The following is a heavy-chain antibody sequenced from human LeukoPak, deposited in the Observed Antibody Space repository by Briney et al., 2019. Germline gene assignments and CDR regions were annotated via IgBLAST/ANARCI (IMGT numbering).Heavy chain of an antibody. CDR1: GGSISSYY. CDR3: ARGQYYYDSSGSSLFDY. V-gene: IGHV4-59*01. CDR2: IYYSGST. J-gene: IGHJ4*02. Sequence: SETLSLTCTVSGGSISSYYWSWIRQPPGKGLEWIGYIYYSGSTNYNPSLKSRVTISVDTSKNQFSLKLSSVTAADTAVYYCARGQYYYDSSGSSLFDYWGQGTLVTVSS. D-gene: IGHD3-22*01.